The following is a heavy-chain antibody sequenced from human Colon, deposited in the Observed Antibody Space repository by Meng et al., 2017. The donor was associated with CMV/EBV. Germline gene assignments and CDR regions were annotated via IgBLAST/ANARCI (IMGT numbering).Heavy chain of an antibody. Sequence: EVQLVESGGGLVQPGXXXXLSCAVSGLTFSGHWMHWVRQGPGKGLEWVSRINSDGSTTNYADFVEGRFTISRDNAKNTLSLQMSSLRVEDTAVYYCAKGGTGNFDYWGLGTLVTVSS. CDR2: INSDGSTT. CDR3: AKGGTGNFDY. CDR1: GLTFSGHW. V-gene: IGHV3-74*01. D-gene: IGHD1-14*01. J-gene: IGHJ4*02.